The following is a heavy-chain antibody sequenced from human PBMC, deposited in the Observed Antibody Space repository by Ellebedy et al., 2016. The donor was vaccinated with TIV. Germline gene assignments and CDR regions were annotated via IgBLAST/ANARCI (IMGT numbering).Heavy chain of an antibody. J-gene: IGHJ4*02. Sequence: GGSLRLSCAASGFTFSSYGMHWVRQAPGKGLEWVAYMWYDGSHENYVDSVKGRFTISRDNSKNTLYLQMNSLRAEDTAVYYCAREYEEYYFDYWGQGTLVTVSS. D-gene: IGHD2-8*01. V-gene: IGHV3-33*08. CDR2: MWYDGSHE. CDR1: GFTFSSYG. CDR3: AREYEEYYFDY.